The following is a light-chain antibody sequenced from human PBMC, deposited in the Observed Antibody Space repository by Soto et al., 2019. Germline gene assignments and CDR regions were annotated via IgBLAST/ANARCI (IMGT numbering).Light chain of an antibody. J-gene: IGKJ4*01. CDR2: DAS. V-gene: IGKV3-11*01. CDR3: QQRSNWLLT. CDR1: QSVSSY. Sequence: ETVLTQSPGSLSVSPGERAHLXCRASQSVSSYLAWYQQKPGQAPRLLIYDASNRATGIPARFSGSGSGTDFTLTISSLEPEDFAVYYCQQRSNWLLTFGGGTKV.